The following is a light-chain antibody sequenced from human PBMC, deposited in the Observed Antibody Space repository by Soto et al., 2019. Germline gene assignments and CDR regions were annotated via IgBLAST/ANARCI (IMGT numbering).Light chain of an antibody. V-gene: IGKV1-5*03. J-gene: IGKJ1*01. CDR3: QQYNTYPWT. CDR1: QSFSTW. Sequence: DIQMTQSPSTLSASVGDRVTITCRASQSFSTWLAWYQQKPGKAPKLLIYKASSLEGGVPSRFSGSGSGTEFTPTISCLQPDYFATYYCQQYNTYPWTFGQGTKVEIK. CDR2: KAS.